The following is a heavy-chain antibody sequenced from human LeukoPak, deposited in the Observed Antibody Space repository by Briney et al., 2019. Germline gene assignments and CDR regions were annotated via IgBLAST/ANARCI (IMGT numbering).Heavy chain of an antibody. CDR2: ISGSGGST. Sequence: GGSLRLSCAASGFTFSSYGMSWVRQAPGKGLEWVSAISGSGGSTYYADSVKGRFTISRDNSKNTLYLQMNSLRAEDTAVYYCARSYGYGVDAFDIWGQGTMVTVSS. V-gene: IGHV3-23*01. CDR1: GFTFSSYG. CDR3: ARSYGYGVDAFDI. D-gene: IGHD5-18*01. J-gene: IGHJ3*02.